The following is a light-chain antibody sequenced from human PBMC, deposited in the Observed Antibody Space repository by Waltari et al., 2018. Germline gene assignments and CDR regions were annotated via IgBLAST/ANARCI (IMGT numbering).Light chain of an antibody. V-gene: IGKV2-30*01. Sequence: DVGLTQSPLSLPVTLGQPASISCRSSQSLVYTDGISYLNWFPPRPGQAPRRLIYKVSMRDSGAPDRCSGSGSGTEFTRMISSVEADDVGVYFCMQATHWPVTFGQGTRLE. CDR3: MQATHWPVT. CDR1: QSLVYTDGISY. CDR2: KVS. J-gene: IGKJ5*01.